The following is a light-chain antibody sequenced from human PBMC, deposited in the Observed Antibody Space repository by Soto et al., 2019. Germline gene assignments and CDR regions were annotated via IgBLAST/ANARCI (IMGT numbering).Light chain of an antibody. V-gene: IGKV1-33*01. CDR3: QQYDNLPRLT. CDR1: EDISSY. Sequence: DIQMTQSPSSLSASVGDRVTIACQASEDISSYLNFYQRKTGKAPKLLIYDASKMETGVPPRFSGSGSGTYFTFTISSLQPEDIATYYCQQYDNLPRLTFGGGTKVEIK. J-gene: IGKJ4*01. CDR2: DAS.